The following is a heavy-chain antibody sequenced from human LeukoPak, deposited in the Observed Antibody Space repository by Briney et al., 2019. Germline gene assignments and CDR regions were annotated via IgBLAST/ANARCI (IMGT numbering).Heavy chain of an antibody. J-gene: IGHJ4*02. CDR2: IRYDGSNK. CDR1: RFTVSSNY. CDR3: AKDAAAGTRPYYSDY. D-gene: IGHD6-13*01. V-gene: IGHV3-30*02. Sequence: PGGSLRLSCAASRFTVSSNYMNWVRQAPGKGLEWVAFIRYDGSNKYYADSVKGRFTISRDNSKNTLYLQMNSLRAEDTAVYYCAKDAAAGTRPYYSDYWGQGTLVTVSS.